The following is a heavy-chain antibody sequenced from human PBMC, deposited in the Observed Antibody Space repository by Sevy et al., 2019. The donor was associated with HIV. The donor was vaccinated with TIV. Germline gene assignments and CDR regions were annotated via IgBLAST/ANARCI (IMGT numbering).Heavy chain of an antibody. CDR2: IIPIFGTT. D-gene: IGHD3-22*01. CDR3: ASTDYYDSSAYYLYAFDI. V-gene: IGHV1-69*13. J-gene: IGHJ3*02. Sequence: ASVKVSCKASGGTFSSYAISWVRQAPGQGLEWMGGIIPIFGTTNYAQKFQGRVTVTADESTSTAYMELSSLRSEDTAVYYCASTDYYDSSAYYLYAFDIWGQGTMVTVSS. CDR1: GGTFSSYA.